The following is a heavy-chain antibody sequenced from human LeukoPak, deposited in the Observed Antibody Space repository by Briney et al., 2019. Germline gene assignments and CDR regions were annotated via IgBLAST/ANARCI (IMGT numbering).Heavy chain of an antibody. CDR3: ARAPSEIGGYYPEYFRR. D-gene: IGHD3-22*01. J-gene: IGHJ1*01. V-gene: IGHV3-74*01. CDR1: GFTFSSYW. Sequence: GGSLRLSCAASGFTFSSYWMHWGRQAPGKGLGWVSRIKGDGNTNYADSVKGRFTISRDNAKTTVSLTMNSLRAEDKGVYYCARAPSEIGGYYPEYFRRWGEGTLVTVSS. CDR2: IKGDGNT.